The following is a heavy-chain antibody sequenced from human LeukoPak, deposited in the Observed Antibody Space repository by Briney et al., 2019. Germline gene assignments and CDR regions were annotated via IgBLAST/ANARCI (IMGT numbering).Heavy chain of an antibody. CDR2: INSNSGCT. V-gene: IGHV1-2*02. CDR1: GYTFTLYY. J-gene: IGHJ4*02. D-gene: IGHD1-26*01. Sequence: GASVKVSCKASGYTFTLYYMHWVRQAPGQGLEWMGWINSNSGCTNYAQKFQGRVTMSRDTYISTAYMETGKLRSDDTGVYYCVRAQSGSFYGPDYWGQGTLVTVSS. CDR3: VRAQSGSFYGPDY.